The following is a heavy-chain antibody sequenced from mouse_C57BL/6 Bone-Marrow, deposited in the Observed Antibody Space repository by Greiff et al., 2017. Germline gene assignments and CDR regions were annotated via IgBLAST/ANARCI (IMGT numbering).Heavy chain of an antibody. CDR2: ICSGGDYI. Sequence: DVKLVQSGAGLVKPGGSLKLSCAASGFTFSSYAMSWVRQSPEKRLEWVAYICSGGDYIYYADTVKGRFTISRDNARNTRYLQMSRLKSEDTAMYYGTREGGYAYAMDYWGQGTSVTVSS. D-gene: IGHD2-2*01. V-gene: IGHV5-9-1*02. CDR1: GFTFSSYA. CDR3: TREGGYAYAMDY. J-gene: IGHJ4*01.